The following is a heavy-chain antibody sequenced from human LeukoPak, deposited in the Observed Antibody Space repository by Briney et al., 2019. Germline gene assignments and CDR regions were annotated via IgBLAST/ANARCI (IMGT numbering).Heavy chain of an antibody. CDR1: GFTFSSYS. V-gene: IGHV3-21*04. D-gene: IGHD5-18*01. CDR2: ISSSSNYI. J-gene: IGHJ4*02. Sequence: GGSLRLSCAASGFTFSSYSMNWVRQAPGKGLEWVSSISSSSNYIYYADSVKGRFTISRDNSKNTLYLQMNSLRAEDTAVYYCARLAGIAAPGYSYGFFDYWGQGTLVTVSS. CDR3: ARLAGIAAPGYSYGFFDY.